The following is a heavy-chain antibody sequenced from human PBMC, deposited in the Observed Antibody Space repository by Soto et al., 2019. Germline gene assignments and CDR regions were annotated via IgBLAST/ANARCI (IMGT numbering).Heavy chain of an antibody. CDR1: GFTFSSDG. J-gene: IGHJ3*02. CDR3: AQIAAAGDDAFDI. D-gene: IGHD6-13*01. CDR2: ISYDGSNK. Sequence: GGSLRLSCAASGFTFSSDGMHWVRQAPGKGLEWVAVISYDGSNKYYADSVKGRFTISRDNSKNTLYLPMNSLRAEDTAVYYCAQIAAAGDDAFDIWGQGTMVTVSS. V-gene: IGHV3-30*03.